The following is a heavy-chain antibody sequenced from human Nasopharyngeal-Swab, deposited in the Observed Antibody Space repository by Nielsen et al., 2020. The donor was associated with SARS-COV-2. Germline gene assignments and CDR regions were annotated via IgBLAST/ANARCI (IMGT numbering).Heavy chain of an antibody. CDR1: GFTVSSNY. J-gene: IGHJ4*02. V-gene: IGHV3-53*05. Sequence: GESLKISCAASGFTVSSNYMSWVRQAPGKGLEWVSVIYSGGSTYYADSVKGRFTISRDNSKNTLYLQMNSLRAEDTAVYYCAKDLDSGYDLGTFDYWGQGTLVTVSS. D-gene: IGHD5-12*01. CDR3: AKDLDSGYDLGTFDY. CDR2: IYSGGST.